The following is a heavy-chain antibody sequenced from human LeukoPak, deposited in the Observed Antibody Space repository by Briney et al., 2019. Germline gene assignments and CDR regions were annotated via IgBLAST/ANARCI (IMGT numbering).Heavy chain of an antibody. CDR3: ARNNWFGEFENWFDP. J-gene: IGHJ5*02. V-gene: IGHV3-21*01. Sequence: TGRSLRLSCAASGFTFSSYSMNWVRQAPGKGPEWVSSISSSSSYIYYADSMKGRFTISRDNAKNSLYLQMNSLRAEDTAVYYCARNNWFGEFENWFDPWGQGTLVTVSS. CDR1: GFTFSSYS. CDR2: ISSSSSYI. D-gene: IGHD3-10*01.